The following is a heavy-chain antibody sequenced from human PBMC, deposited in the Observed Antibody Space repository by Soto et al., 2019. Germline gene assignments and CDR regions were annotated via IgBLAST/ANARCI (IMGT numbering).Heavy chain of an antibody. Sequence: KTSETLSLTCTASGDSISSYYWNWIRQSPGKGLEWIGYIYYSGSTNYNPSLTSRVTISIDTSKNQFSLKLRSVTATDTAVYYCARQNDLQWLVRGSWFDPWGQGILVTVSS. CDR1: GDSISSYY. V-gene: IGHV4-59*01. J-gene: IGHJ5*02. CDR3: ARQNDLQWLVRGSWFDP. CDR2: IYYSGST. D-gene: IGHD6-19*01.